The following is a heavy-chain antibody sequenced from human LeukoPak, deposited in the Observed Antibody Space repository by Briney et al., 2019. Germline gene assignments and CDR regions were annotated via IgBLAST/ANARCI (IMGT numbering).Heavy chain of an antibody. J-gene: IGHJ4*02. CDR3: ARGAYCSGTSCSSFDY. CDR1: GFTFDDYG. CDR2: INWNGGST. Sequence: PGGSLRLSCAASGFTFDDYGMRWVRQAPGKGLEWVSGINWNGGSTGYADSVKGRFTISRDNAKNSLYLQMNSLRAEDTALYYCARGAYCSGTSCSSFDYWGQGTLVTVSS. D-gene: IGHD2-2*01. V-gene: IGHV3-20*04.